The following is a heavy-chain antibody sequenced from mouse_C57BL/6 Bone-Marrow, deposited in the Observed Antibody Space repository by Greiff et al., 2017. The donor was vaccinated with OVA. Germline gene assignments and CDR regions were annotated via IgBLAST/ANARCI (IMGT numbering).Heavy chain of an antibody. CDR3: ARSYDGYYDG. J-gene: IGHJ2*01. V-gene: IGHV1-34*02. D-gene: IGHD2-3*01. CDR2: FHPNNGDT. Sequence: EVQLQQSGAELVRPGASVKMSCKASGYTFTNYPINWVKQRHGKSLEWIGDFHPNNGDTNYNEKFKGKATLTVDKSSSTVYLELRRLTSEDSAVYYCARSYDGYYDGWGKGTTRT. CDR1: GYTFTNYP.